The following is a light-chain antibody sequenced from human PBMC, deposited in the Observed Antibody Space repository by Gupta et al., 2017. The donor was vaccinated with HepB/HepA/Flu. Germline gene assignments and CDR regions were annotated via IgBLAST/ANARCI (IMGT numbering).Light chain of an antibody. CDR3: RLSDSGLRV. CDR2: DTT. CDR1: TGAVTSGHY. Sequence: AVVTQEPSLTVSPGGTVTLTCGSSTGAVTSGHYPFWFQQRPGQAPRTLIYDTTKKHARTPARFSGSLRGGKAALTLSGAQPEDEAQYYCRLSDSGLRVFGGGTRLTVL. J-gene: IGLJ2*01. V-gene: IGLV7-46*01.